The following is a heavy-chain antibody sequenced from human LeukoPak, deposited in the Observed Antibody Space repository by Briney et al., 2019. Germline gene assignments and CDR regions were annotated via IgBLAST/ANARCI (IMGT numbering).Heavy chain of an antibody. D-gene: IGHD6-13*01. CDR1: GGSFSGYY. V-gene: IGHV4-34*01. CDR2: INHSGST. CDR3: ARGDSSWYFDY. J-gene: IGHJ4*02. Sequence: SETLSLTCAVYGGSFSGYYWSWIRQPPGKGLEWIGEINHSGSTNYNPSLKSRVTISVDTSKNQFSLKLSSVTAAVTAVYYCARGDSSWYFDYWGQGTLVTVSS.